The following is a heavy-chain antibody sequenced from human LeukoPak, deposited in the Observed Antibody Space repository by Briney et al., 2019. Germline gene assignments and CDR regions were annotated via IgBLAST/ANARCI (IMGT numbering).Heavy chain of an antibody. CDR2: ISSSSSTI. V-gene: IGHV3-48*01. Sequence: GGSLRLSCAASGFTFSSYSMNWVRQAPGKGLEWVSYISSSSSTIYYADSVKGRFTISRDNAKNSLYLQMNSLRAEDTAVYYCARKMVRGVKSSIDYWSQGTLVTVSS. D-gene: IGHD3-10*01. CDR3: ARKMVRGVKSSIDY. CDR1: GFTFSSYS. J-gene: IGHJ4*02.